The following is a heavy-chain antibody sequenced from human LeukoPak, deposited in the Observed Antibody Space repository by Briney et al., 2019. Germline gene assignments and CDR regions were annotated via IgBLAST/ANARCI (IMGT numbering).Heavy chain of an antibody. CDR2: ISAYNGNT. D-gene: IGHD4-17*01. Sequence: ASVKVSCKASGYTFTSYGISWVRQAPGRGLEWMGWISAYNGNTNYAQKLQGRVTMTTDTSTSTAYMELRSLRSDDTAVYYCARSVLGRPDYDFDYWGQGALVTVSS. CDR1: GYTFTSYG. V-gene: IGHV1-18*01. CDR3: ARSVLGRPDYDFDY. J-gene: IGHJ4*02.